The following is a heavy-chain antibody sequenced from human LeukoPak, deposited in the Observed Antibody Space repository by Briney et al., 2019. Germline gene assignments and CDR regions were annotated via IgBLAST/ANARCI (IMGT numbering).Heavy chain of an antibody. Sequence: GGALRLSCAASGFTFDDYAMHWVRHAPGKGLEWVSGISWNSGSIGYADSVKGRFTISRDNAKNSLYLQMNSLRAEDTALYYCAKDIGGSYYRGYFDYWGQGTLVTVSS. CDR1: GFTFDDYA. CDR2: ISWNSGSI. D-gene: IGHD1-26*01. J-gene: IGHJ4*02. CDR3: AKDIGGSYYRGYFDY. V-gene: IGHV3-9*01.